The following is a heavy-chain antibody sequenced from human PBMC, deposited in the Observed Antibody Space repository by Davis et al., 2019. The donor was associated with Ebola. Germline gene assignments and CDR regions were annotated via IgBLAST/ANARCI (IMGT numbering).Heavy chain of an antibody. CDR2: INHSGST. V-gene: IGHV4-34*01. J-gene: IGHJ4*02. CDR3: ARSHSGWYAFDY. CDR1: GGSFSGYY. Sequence: GSLRLSCAVYGGSFSGYYWSWIRQPPGKGLEWIGEINHSGSTNYNPSLKSRVTISVDTSKNQFSLKLSSVTAADTAVYYCARSHSGWYAFDYWGQGTLVTVSS. D-gene: IGHD6-19*01.